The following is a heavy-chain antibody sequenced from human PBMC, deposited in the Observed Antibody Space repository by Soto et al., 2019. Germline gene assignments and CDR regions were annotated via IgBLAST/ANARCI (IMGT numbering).Heavy chain of an antibody. V-gene: IGHV4-39*01. D-gene: IGHD2-2*01. CDR3: GSGPSTTWIDN. CDR1: GGSITSHHYY. CDR2: IYSGGNT. Sequence: QLQVQESGPGQVKPSQTLSLTCTVSGGSITSHHYYWGWIRQPPGKGLEWIGSIYSGGNTYYNPSLRSRLTIFGDTAKKLISLKLSSVTAAYSAIYCCGSGPSTTWIDNWGLGTQVSVSS. J-gene: IGHJ4*02.